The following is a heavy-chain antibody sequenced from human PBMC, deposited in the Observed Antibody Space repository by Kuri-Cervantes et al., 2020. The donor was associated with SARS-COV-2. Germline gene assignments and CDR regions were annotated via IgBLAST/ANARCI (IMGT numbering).Heavy chain of an antibody. V-gene: IGHV1-24*01. Sequence: ASVKVSCKVSGYTLTELSMHWVRQAPGKGLEWMGGFDPEDGETIYAQKFQGRVTMTEDTSTDTAYMELSSLRAEDTALYYCAKDMYSSSSLDAFDIWGQGTMVTVSS. D-gene: IGHD6-6*01. CDR3: AKDMYSSSSLDAFDI. J-gene: IGHJ3*02. CDR2: FDPEDGET. CDR1: GYTLTELS.